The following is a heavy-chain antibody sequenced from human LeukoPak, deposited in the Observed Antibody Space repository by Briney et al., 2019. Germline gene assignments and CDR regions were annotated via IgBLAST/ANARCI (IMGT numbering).Heavy chain of an antibody. CDR1: GGSISSGGYS. CDR2: IYHSGST. CDR3: ASQHYDFWSGYSAYYFDY. Sequence: SETLSLTCAVSGGSISSGGYSWSWIRQPPGKGLEWIGYIYHSGSTYYNPSLKSRVTISVDRSKSRFSLKLSSVTAADTAVYYCASQHYDFWSGYSAYYFDYWGQGTLVTVSS. D-gene: IGHD3-3*01. J-gene: IGHJ4*02. V-gene: IGHV4-30-2*01.